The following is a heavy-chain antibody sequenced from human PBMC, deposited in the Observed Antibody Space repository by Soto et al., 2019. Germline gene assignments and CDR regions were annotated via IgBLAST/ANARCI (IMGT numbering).Heavy chain of an antibody. CDR1: GGSISSYY. CDR3: ARLAAADP. D-gene: IGHD6-13*01. J-gene: IGHJ5*02. Sequence: SETLSLTCTVSGGSISSYYWSWIRQPPGKGLEWIGSIYYSGSTYYNPSLKSRVTISVDTSKNQFSLKLSSVTAADTAVYYCARLAAADPWGQGTLVTVSS. CDR2: IYYSGST. V-gene: IGHV4-39*01.